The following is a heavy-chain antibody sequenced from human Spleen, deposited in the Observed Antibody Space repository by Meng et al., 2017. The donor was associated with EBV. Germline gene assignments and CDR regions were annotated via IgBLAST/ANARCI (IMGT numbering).Heavy chain of an antibody. V-gene: IGHV4-4*02. CDR1: GDYITSSNW. CDR2: IYHRGST. J-gene: IGHJ4*02. CDR3: ARGGYRAYDPFDS. Sequence: PRLVPPSGARPLTCAVSGDYITSSNWWTCVRQSPGKGLDWIAEIYHRGSTNFNPSLKSRVTISVDKSKNKFSLKLNSVTAADTAIYYSARGGYRAYDPFDSWGQGTLVTVSS. D-gene: IGHD5-12*01.